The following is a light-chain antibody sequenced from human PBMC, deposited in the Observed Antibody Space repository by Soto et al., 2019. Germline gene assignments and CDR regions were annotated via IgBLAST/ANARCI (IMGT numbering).Light chain of an antibody. CDR3: QQYNDWTFN. CDR1: QGVSSN. CDR2: GAS. J-gene: IGKJ3*01. V-gene: IGKV3-15*01. Sequence: EIVMTQSPATLSVSPGERVTLSCRASQGVSSNLAWYQQKPGQAPRLLIYGASTRAAGLPARFSGSGSGTEFTLTIDSLQSEYFAMYYCQQYNDWTFNFGPGTKMYI.